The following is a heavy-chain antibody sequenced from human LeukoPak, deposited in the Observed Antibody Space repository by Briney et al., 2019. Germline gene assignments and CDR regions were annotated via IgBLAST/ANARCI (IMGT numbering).Heavy chain of an antibody. CDR1: GFTFGSCA. J-gene: IGHJ4*02. CDR3: ARGQRTSRYTNFDY. CDR2: ISYDGSNE. D-gene: IGHD6-13*01. V-gene: IGHV3-30-3*01. Sequence: GGSLRLSCAASGFTFGSCAIHWVRQAPGRGLEWVAVISYDGSNEYYADSVKGRFTISRDNSKNTLFLQMNSLRAEDTAVYYCARGQRTSRYTNFDYWGQGTLVTVSS.